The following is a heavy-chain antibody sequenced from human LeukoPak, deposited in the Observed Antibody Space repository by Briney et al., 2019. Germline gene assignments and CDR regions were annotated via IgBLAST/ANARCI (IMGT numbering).Heavy chain of an antibody. D-gene: IGHD6-13*01. CDR2: INPSNGDT. J-gene: IGHJ6*02. CDR3: ARSWYGMDV. CDR1: GYTFTGSR. V-gene: IGHV1-2*02. Sequence: ASVKVSCKASGYTFTGSRMQWARQAPGQGLEWMGWINPSNGDTNSEQKFQGRVTMTRDTSISTVYMEQSRLTSDDTAVYYCARSWYGMDVWGQGTTVIVSS.